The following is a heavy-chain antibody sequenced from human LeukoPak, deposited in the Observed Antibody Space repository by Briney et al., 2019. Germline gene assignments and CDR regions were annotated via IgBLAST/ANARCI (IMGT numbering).Heavy chain of an antibody. Sequence: GESLKISCKGSGSSFSNYWIGWVRQMPGKGLEWMGIIYPGDSDTRYSPSFQGQVTISADKSISTAYLEWSSLRASDTAMYYCARVEGGTRVDYWGQGTLVTVSS. CDR2: IYPGDSDT. D-gene: IGHD1-26*01. CDR3: ARVEGGTRVDY. J-gene: IGHJ4*02. CDR1: GSSFSNYW. V-gene: IGHV5-51*01.